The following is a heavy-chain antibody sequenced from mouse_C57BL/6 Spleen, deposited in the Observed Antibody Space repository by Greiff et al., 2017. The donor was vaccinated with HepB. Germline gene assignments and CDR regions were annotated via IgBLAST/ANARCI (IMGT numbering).Heavy chain of an antibody. CDR1: GYTFTSYW. CDR3: AMGTTVVEGFAY. Sequence: QVQLQQPGAELVKPGASVKVSCKASGYTFTSYWMHWVKQRPGQGLEWIGRIHPSDSDTNYNQKFKGKATLTVDKSSSTAYMQLSSLTSEDAAVYYCAMGTTVVEGFAYWGQGTLVTVSA. D-gene: IGHD1-1*01. V-gene: IGHV1-74*01. J-gene: IGHJ3*01. CDR2: IHPSDSDT.